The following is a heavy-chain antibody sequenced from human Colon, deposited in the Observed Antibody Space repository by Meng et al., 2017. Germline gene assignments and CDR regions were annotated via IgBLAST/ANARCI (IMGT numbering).Heavy chain of an antibody. D-gene: IGHD2-15*01. J-gene: IGHJ4*02. CDR2: IYHSGST. CDR3: AREDCSGGSCYYFDY. CDR1: GGSISSSSYY. Sequence: QMQLQESGPGLVKPSETLSLTCTVSGGSISSSSYYWGWIRQPPGKGLEWIGEIYHSGSTNYNPSLKSRVTISVDKSKNQFSLNLTSVTAADTAVYYCAREDCSGGSCYYFDYWGQGTLVTVSS. V-gene: IGHV4-39*07.